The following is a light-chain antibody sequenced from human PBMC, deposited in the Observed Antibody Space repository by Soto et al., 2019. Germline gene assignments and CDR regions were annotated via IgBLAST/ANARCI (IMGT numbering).Light chain of an antibody. J-gene: IGLJ1*01. CDR1: SSDVGGYNY. V-gene: IGLV2-14*01. CDR2: EVS. CDR3: TSYTSSSTLDV. Sequence: QAVVTQPASVSGSPGQSITISCTGTSSDVGGYNYVSWYQQHPGKDPKLMIYEVSNRPLGVSNRFSGYKSGNTASLTISGLQAEDEADYYCTSYTSSSTLDVFGTGTKVTVL.